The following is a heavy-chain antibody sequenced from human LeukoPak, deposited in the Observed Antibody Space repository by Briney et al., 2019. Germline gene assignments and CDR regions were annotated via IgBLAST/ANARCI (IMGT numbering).Heavy chain of an antibody. CDR1: GLTLYNVW. Sequence: GGSLRLSCAASGLTLYNVWMSWVRQAPGKGLEWVGRIKSNIDGGTTDYAAPVNGRFSISRDDSKNTLYLQMNSLKTEDTAIYYCTRGYCSGGGCSGFHNWSDPWGQGTLVTVSS. CDR3: TRGYCSGGGCSGFHNWSDP. V-gene: IGHV3-15*01. CDR2: IKSNIDGGTT. D-gene: IGHD2-15*01. J-gene: IGHJ5*02.